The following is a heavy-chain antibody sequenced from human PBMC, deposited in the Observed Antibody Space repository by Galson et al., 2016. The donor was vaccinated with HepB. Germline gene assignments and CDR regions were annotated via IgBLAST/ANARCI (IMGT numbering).Heavy chain of an antibody. CDR1: GFSFSSHW. V-gene: IGHV3-7*01. CDR3: ASMTTVTTAFDY. J-gene: IGHJ4*02. CDR2: IFQDGSEK. Sequence: SLRLSCAASGFSFSSHWMSWVRQAPGKGLEWVANIFQDGSEKYYEDSVKGRFTISRDNAQNSLYLQMNSLRAEDTALYYCASMTTVTTAFDYWGQGTLVTVSS. D-gene: IGHD4-17*01.